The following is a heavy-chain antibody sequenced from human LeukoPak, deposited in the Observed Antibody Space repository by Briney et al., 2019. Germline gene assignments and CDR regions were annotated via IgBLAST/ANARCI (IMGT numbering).Heavy chain of an antibody. CDR1: GGSFSDYY. CDR2: INHSGST. Sequence: SETLSLTCAVYGGSFSDYYWSWIRQPPGKGLEWIGEINHSGSTNYNPSLKSRVTISVDTSKNQFSLKLSSVTAADTAVYYCARGMATMETRVNWFDPWGQGTLVTVSS. CDR3: ARGMATMETRVNWFDP. D-gene: IGHD5-24*01. V-gene: IGHV4-34*01. J-gene: IGHJ5*02.